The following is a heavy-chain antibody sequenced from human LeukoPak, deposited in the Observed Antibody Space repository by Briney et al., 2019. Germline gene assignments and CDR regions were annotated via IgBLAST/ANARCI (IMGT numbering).Heavy chain of an antibody. CDR2: ISYSGST. V-gene: IGHV4-61*01. CDR1: GGSVSSGSYY. CDR3: ARVAGQQLVGIVDYYYMDV. J-gene: IGHJ6*03. D-gene: IGHD6-13*01. Sequence: PSETLSLTCSVSGGSVSSGSYYWSWIRQPPGKGLEWIGYISYSGSTNDNPSLESRVTISADSSKNLVSLKLTSVTAADTAVYYCARVAGQQLVGIVDYYYMDVWGKGTTVTVS.